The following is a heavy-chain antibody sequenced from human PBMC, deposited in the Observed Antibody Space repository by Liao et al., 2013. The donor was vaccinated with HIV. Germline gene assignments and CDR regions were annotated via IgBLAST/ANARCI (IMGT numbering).Heavy chain of an antibody. J-gene: IGHJ6*03. CDR3: ARAPYRGHYYYYYMDV. D-gene: IGHD3-10*01. CDR1: GGSISSSSYY. CDR2: INHSGST. V-gene: IGHV4-39*07. Sequence: QLQLQESGPGLVKPSETLSLTCTVSGGSISSSSYYWGWIRQPPGKGLEWIGEINHSGSTNHNPSLKSRVTISVDTSKNQFTLKLSSVTAADTAVYYCARAPYRGHYYYYYMDVWGKGTTVTVSS.